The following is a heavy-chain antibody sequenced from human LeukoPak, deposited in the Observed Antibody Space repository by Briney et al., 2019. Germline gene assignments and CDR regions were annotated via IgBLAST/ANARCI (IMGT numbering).Heavy chain of an antibody. CDR3: AKVYSSSSRDGFDV. D-gene: IGHD6-6*01. CDR2: INLSGST. V-gene: IGHV4-34*01. CDR1: CGSLSGYY. J-gene: IGHJ3*01. Sequence: SETLSLTCAVYCGSLSGYYWSWIRQPPGKGLELIGEINLSGSTNFNPSLKSRVTISVDTCKNQFSLRLSSVTAADTAVYYCAKVYSSSSRDGFDVWGQGTMVTVSS.